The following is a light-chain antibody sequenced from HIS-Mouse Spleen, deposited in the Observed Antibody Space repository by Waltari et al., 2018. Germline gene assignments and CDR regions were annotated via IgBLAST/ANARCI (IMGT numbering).Light chain of an antibody. J-gene: IGLJ3*02. Sequence: QSALTQPRSVSGSPGQSVPISCTGTSSDVGGYNYVSWYQQHPGKAPKIMIYDVSTRPSGVPDRFSGSKSGNTASLTISGLQAEDEADYYCCSYAGSYTWVFGGGTKLTVL. V-gene: IGLV2-11*01. CDR1: SSDVGGYNY. CDR3: CSYAGSYTWV. CDR2: DVS.